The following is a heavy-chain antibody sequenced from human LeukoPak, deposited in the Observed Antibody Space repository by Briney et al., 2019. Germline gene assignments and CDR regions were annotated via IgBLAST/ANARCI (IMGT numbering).Heavy chain of an antibody. CDR1: GGSIRSTSYY. J-gene: IGHJ5*02. Sequence: SEILSLTCIVSGGSIRSTSYYWDWIRQSPGKGLEWIGTIYYSGSTDYNPSLKSRVTMSVETSKNQFSLKPSSVTAADTAVYYCARNISTVANGARYNWFDPWGQGTLVTVSS. CDR3: ARNISTVANGARYNWFDP. V-gene: IGHV4-39*01. CDR2: IYYSGST. D-gene: IGHD4-11*01.